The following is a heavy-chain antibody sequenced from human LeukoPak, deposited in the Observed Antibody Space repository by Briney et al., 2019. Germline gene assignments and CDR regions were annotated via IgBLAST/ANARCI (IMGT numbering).Heavy chain of an antibody. CDR3: ARAGGGVAGASFDY. D-gene: IGHD3-16*01. CDR2: ISSSSSAI. V-gene: IGHV3-48*02. CDR1: GFTFSTYS. Sequence: GGSLRLSCAASGFTFSTYSVSWVRQAPGKGLEWVSHISSSSSAIYYADSVKGRFTISRDNARNSLCLQMNSLRDEDTAVYYCARAGGGVAGASFDYWGQGNLVTVSS. J-gene: IGHJ4*02.